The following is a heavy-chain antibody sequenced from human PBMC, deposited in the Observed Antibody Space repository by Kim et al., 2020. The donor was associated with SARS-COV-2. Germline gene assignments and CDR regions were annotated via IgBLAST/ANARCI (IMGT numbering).Heavy chain of an antibody. CDR2: ST. Sequence: STNYNPSLKSRVTISVDTSKNQFSLKLSSVTAADTAVYYCARRRDWYFDLWGRGTLVTVSS. CDR3: ARRRDWYFDL. J-gene: IGHJ2*01. V-gene: IGHV4-59*08.